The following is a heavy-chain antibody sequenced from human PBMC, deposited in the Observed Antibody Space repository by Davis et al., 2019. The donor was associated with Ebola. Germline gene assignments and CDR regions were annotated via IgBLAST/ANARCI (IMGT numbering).Heavy chain of an antibody. CDR1: GYY. Sequence: AASVKVSCKGSGYYLHWVRQAPGQGLEWMGRINPNSGDTNYAPNFQGRVTMTRDTSMNTAYMELSRLRSDDTAVYYCARDGTYYIGHCVSTSCFGVDYWGQGTLVTVSS. D-gene: IGHD2-2*01. J-gene: IGHJ4*02. CDR3: ARDGTYYIGHCVSTSCFGVDY. V-gene: IGHV1-2*06. CDR2: INPNSGDT.